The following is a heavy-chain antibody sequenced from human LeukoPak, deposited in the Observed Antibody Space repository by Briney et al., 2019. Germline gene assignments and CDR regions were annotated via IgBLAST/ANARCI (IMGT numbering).Heavy chain of an antibody. V-gene: IGHV1-3*01. CDR3: ARSGSLGGNHPYNY. D-gene: IGHD3-16*01. Sequence: KFQGRVTITRDTSASTAYMELSSLRSEDTAVYYCARSGSLGGNHPYNYWGQGTLVTVSS. J-gene: IGHJ4*02.